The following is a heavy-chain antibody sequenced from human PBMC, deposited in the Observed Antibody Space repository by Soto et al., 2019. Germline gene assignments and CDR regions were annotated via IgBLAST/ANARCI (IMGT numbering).Heavy chain of an antibody. J-gene: IGHJ4*02. CDR2: IIPIFGTA. D-gene: IGHD2-21*02. V-gene: IGHV1-69*13. CDR3: SVGGNSGYYFDY. CDR1: GYTFTSYA. Sequence: QVQLVQSGAEVKKPGASVKVSCKASGYTFTSYAMHWVRQAPGQRLEWMGGIIPIFGTANYAQKFQGRVTITADESTSTAYMELSSLRSEDTAVYYCSVGGNSGYYFDYWGQGTLVTVSS.